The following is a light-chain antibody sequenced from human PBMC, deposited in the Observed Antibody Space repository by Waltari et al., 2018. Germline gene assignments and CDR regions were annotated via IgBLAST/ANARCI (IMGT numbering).Light chain of an antibody. Sequence: QAALTQSPSVSGSPGQSVTISCAGTSSDIGNYNRVSWYQQHPGKAPKLMIYEVSNRPSGVSDRFSVSKSGNMASLIISGLQADDEADYYCSSYTSTSTFIFGSGTRLTVL. CDR1: SSDIGNYNR. CDR2: EVS. CDR3: SSYTSTSTFI. V-gene: IGLV2-18*02. J-gene: IGLJ1*01.